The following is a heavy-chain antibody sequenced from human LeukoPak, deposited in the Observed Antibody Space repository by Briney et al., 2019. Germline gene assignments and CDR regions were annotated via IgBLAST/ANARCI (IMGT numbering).Heavy chain of an antibody. Sequence: PSETLSLTCTVSGGSISSGSYYWSWIRQPAGKGLEWIGRIYTSGSTNYNPSLKSRVTISVDTSKNQFSLKLSSVTAADTAVYYCARGIAAASERALDIWGQGTTVTVSS. CDR1: GGSISSGSYY. V-gene: IGHV4-61*02. D-gene: IGHD6-13*01. CDR3: ARGIAAASERALDI. J-gene: IGHJ3*02. CDR2: IYTSGST.